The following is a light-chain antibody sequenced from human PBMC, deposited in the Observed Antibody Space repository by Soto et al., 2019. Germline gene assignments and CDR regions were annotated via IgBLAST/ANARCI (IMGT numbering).Light chain of an antibody. J-gene: IGKJ1*01. CDR1: QSVSNN. Sequence: EIVMTQSPATLSVSPGERATLSCRASQSVSNNLAWYQQKAGQAPRLLIYGASTRATGIPARFSGSGCGTEFTLTISRLQSEDFAVFYCQQYNNWSPWTFGQGTKVEIK. CDR3: QQYNNWSPWT. CDR2: GAS. V-gene: IGKV3-15*01.